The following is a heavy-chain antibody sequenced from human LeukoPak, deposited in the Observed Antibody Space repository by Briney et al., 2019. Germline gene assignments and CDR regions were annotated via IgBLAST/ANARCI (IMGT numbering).Heavy chain of an antibody. J-gene: IGHJ6*03. CDR2: ISAYNGNT. D-gene: IGHD6-6*01. Sequence: ASVKVSCKASGYTFTSYGISWVRQAPGQGLEWMGWISAYNGNTNYAQKPQGRVTMTTDTSTSTAYMELRSLRSDDTAVYYCARERGGARPFSSYYYYYMDVWGKGTTVTVSS. V-gene: IGHV1-18*01. CDR1: GYTFTSYG. CDR3: ARERGGARPFSSYYYYYMDV.